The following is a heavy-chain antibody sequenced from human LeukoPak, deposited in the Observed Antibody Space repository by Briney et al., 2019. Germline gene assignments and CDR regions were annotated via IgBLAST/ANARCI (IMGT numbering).Heavy chain of an antibody. Sequence: GASVKVSCKASGGTFSSYAISWVRQAPGQGLEWMGRIIPILGIANYAQKFQGRVTITADKSTSTAYMELSSLRSEDTAVYYCARDRQLKIESGSFTPLGYWGQGTLVTVSS. CDR1: GGTFSSYA. D-gene: IGHD1-26*01. CDR2: IIPILGIA. J-gene: IGHJ4*02. CDR3: ARDRQLKIESGSFTPLGY. V-gene: IGHV1-69*04.